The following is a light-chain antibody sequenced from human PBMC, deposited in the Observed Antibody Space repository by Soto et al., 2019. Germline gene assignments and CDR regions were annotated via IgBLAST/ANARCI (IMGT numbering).Light chain of an antibody. J-gene: IGLJ1*01. CDR2: DVS. CDR3: SSYTSSSTPLYV. V-gene: IGLV2-14*01. Sequence: ALTQPASVSGSPGQSITISCTGTSSDVGGYNYVSWYQQHPGKAPKLMIYDVSNRPSGVSNRFSGSKSGNTASLTISGLQAEDEADYYCSSYTSSSTPLYVFGTGTKVTVL. CDR1: SSDVGGYNY.